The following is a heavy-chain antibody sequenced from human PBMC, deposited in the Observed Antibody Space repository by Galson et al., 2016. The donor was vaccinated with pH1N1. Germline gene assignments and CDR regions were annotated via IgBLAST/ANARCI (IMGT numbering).Heavy chain of an antibody. D-gene: IGHD3-16*02. CDR1: GFTFSNYW. CDR2: IKEDGSET. J-gene: IGHJ4*02. CDR3: ASAIGSRSAY. Sequence: SLRLSCAASGFTFSNYWMHWVRQVPGKGLEWVANIKEDGSETYYVDSVRGRFTISRDNAKTSLYLQMNSLRDEDTSLYYCASAIGSRSAYWGQGTLVTVSS. V-gene: IGHV3-7*01.